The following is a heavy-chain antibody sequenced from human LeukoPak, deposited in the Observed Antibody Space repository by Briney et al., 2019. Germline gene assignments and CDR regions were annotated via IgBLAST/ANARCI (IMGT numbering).Heavy chain of an antibody. D-gene: IGHD2-2*01. J-gene: IGHJ4*02. CDR2: INWNGGST. CDR3: ARDGGRGRYCSSTSCYAHDY. Sequence: PGGSLRLSCAASGFTFDDYGMSWVRQAPGKGLEWVSGINWNGGSTGYADSVKGRFTISGDNAKNSLYLQMNSLRAEDTALYYCARDGGRGRYCSSTSCYAHDYWGQGTLVTVSS. V-gene: IGHV3-20*04. CDR1: GFTFDDYG.